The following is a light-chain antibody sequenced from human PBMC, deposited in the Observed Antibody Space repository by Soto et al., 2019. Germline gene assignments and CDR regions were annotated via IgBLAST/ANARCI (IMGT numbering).Light chain of an antibody. CDR1: QSISSW. CDR2: DAS. CDR3: QQYNSYTA. Sequence: DIQMTQSPSTLSASVGDRVTITCRASQSISSWLAWYQQKPGKAPKLLIYDASSLESGVPSRFSGSGSGTEFTLTISSLQPDYFATYYCQQYNSYTAFGQGTKVEIK. J-gene: IGKJ1*01. V-gene: IGKV1-5*01.